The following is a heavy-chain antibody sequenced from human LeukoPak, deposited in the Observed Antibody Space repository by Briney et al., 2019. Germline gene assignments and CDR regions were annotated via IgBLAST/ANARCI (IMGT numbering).Heavy chain of an antibody. J-gene: IGHJ3*02. CDR3: ARGWSGSYYVDAFDI. V-gene: IGHV3-21*01. Sequence: PGGSLRLSCAASGFTFSSYSMNWVRQAPGKGLEWVSSISSSSSYIYYADSVKGRFTISRDNAKNSLYLQMNSLRAEDTAVYYCARGWSGSYYVDAFDIWGQGTMVTVSS. D-gene: IGHD1-26*01. CDR1: GFTFSSYS. CDR2: ISSSSSYI.